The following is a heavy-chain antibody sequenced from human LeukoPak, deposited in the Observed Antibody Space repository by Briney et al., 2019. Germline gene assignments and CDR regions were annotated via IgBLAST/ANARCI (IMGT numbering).Heavy chain of an antibody. CDR2: ISAYNGNT. CDR1: GYIFTTYG. V-gene: IGHV1-18*01. J-gene: IGHJ4*02. D-gene: IGHD3-22*01. Sequence: ASVKVSCKASGYIFTTYGISWVRQAPGQGLEWMGWISAYNGNTNYAQKLQGRVTMTTDTSTSTAYMELRSLRSDDTAVYYCARTYDSSGYYPMDYWGQGTLVTVSS. CDR3: ARTYDSSGYYPMDY.